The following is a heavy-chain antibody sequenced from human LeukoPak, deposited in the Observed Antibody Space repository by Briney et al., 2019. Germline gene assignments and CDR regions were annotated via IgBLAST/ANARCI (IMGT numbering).Heavy chain of an antibody. V-gene: IGHV3-23*01. CDR3: AKLRWSSSGAFDI. D-gene: IGHD4-23*01. Sequence: GGSLRLSCAASGFTFSNYGMNWVRQAPGKGLEWVSVFSGSGASTHYADSVKGRFTISRDNSKNSLYLQMNSLRAEDTAVYYCAKLRWSSSGAFDIWGQGTMVTVSS. CDR2: FSGSGAST. J-gene: IGHJ3*02. CDR1: GFTFSNYG.